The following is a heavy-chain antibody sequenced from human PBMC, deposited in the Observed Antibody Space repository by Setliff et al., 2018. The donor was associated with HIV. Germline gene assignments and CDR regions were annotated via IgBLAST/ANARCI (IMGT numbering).Heavy chain of an antibody. V-gene: IGHV1-69*05. CDR1: GGTFSSYA. CDR2: IIPISGTV. J-gene: IGHJ5*02. D-gene: IGHD2-2*01. Sequence: SVKVSCKASGGTFSSYAISWVRQAPGQGLEWMGGIIPISGTVNCAQKFCGRVTITTHESTSTAYMELSSLRSEDTAVYYCARDFGGYCSSMSCPGLFDPWGQGTLVTVSS. CDR3: ARDFGGYCSSMSCPGLFDP.